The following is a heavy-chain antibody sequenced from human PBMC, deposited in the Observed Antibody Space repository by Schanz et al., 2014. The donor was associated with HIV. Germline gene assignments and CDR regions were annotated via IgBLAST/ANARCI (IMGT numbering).Heavy chain of an antibody. Sequence: EQVVESGGGVVQPGRSLRLACAASGFTFMRHTMNWVRQAPGKGLEWIAHISLSSGTKYNADSVKGRFTISRDNAKASVYLQMNSLRAEDTAVYYCARVHYYASGSYYTESGAFDIWGQGTMVTVSS. CDR1: GFTFMRHT. D-gene: IGHD3-10*01. J-gene: IGHJ3*02. V-gene: IGHV3-48*01. CDR3: ARVHYYASGSYYTESGAFDI. CDR2: ISLSSGTK.